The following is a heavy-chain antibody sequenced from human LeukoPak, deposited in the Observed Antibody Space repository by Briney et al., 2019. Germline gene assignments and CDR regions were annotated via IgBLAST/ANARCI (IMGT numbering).Heavy chain of an antibody. V-gene: IGHV3-73*01. CDR3: TRGGIAAARPFYYYYMDV. J-gene: IGHJ6*03. CDR2: IRSKANSYAT. Sequence: GGSLRLSCAASGFTFSGSAMHWVRQASGKGLEWVGRIRSKANSYATAYAASVKGRFTISRDDSKNTAYLQMNSLKTEDTAVYYCTRGGIAAARPFYYYYMDVWGKGTTVTVSS. D-gene: IGHD6-13*01. CDR1: GFTFSGSA.